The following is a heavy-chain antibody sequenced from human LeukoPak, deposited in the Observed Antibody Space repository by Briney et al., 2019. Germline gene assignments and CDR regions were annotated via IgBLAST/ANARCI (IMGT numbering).Heavy chain of an antibody. Sequence: NPSETLSLTCAVYGGSFSGYYWSWIRQPPGKGLEWIGEINHSGSTNYNPSLKSRVTISVDTSKREVSLKLTSVTAADTSIYFCATSTKVVRPDSWDSWGQGTLVSVSS. V-gene: IGHV4-34*01. CDR3: ATSTKVVRPDSWDS. D-gene: IGHD4-11*01. J-gene: IGHJ4*02. CDR2: INHSGST. CDR1: GGSFSGYY.